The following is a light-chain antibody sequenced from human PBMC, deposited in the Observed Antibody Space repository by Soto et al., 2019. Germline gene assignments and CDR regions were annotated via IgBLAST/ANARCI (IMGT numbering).Light chain of an antibody. CDR3: QQYGTARWK. J-gene: IGKJ1*01. Sequence: IVLTQSPGTLSLSPGERATLSCRSSETVTDRQLAWYQQKPGQAPRLLFFAISSRVAGIPGRFSASGSGADFTPTISRLEPEDCVIYYRQQYGTARWKFAQGTKGAVK. CDR2: AIS. V-gene: IGKV3-20*01. CDR1: ETVTDRQ.